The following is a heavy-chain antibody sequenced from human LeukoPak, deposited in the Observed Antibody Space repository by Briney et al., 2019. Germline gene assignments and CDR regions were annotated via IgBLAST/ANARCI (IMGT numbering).Heavy chain of an antibody. CDR3: ARQTGSGLFILP. Sequence: ASETLSLTCAVYGVSFSDYYWTWIRQTPGKGLEWIGEAFHSGTPNYNPSLKTRVSISVDTSKNQFSLRLTSVTAADTAVYYCARQTGSGLFILPGGQGTLVTVSS. D-gene: IGHD3/OR15-3a*01. CDR1: GVSFSDYY. J-gene: IGHJ4*02. CDR2: AFHSGTP. V-gene: IGHV4-34*12.